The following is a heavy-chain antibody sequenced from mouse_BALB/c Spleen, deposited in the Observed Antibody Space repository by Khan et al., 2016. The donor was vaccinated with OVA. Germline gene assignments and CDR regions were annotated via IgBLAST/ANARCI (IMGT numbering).Heavy chain of an antibody. Sequence: VLLVESGPGLVAPSQSLSITCTVSGFSLTSYGVHWVRPPSGKGLEWQGVIWAGGSTNYNSALISRLSISKDNSKSQVFLKMNSLQTDDTAMYYCARLEDIWGKGTTLAVSS. CDR3: ARLEDI. D-gene: IGHD1-3*01. V-gene: IGHV2-9*02. CDR1: GFSLTSYG. J-gene: IGHJ2*01. CDR2: IWAGGST.